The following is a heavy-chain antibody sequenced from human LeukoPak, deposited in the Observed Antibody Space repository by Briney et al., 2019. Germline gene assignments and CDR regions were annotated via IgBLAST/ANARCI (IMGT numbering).Heavy chain of an antibody. CDR3: ARDLYDSSGYYKGVDY. CDR2: INHSGST. J-gene: IGHJ4*02. CDR1: GGSFSGYY. Sequence: PSETLSLTCAVYGGSFSGYYWSWIRQPPGKGLEWIGEINHSGSTNYNPPLKSRVTISVDTSKNQFSLKLSSVTAADTAVYYCARDLYDSSGYYKGVDYWGQGTLVTVSS. V-gene: IGHV4-34*01. D-gene: IGHD3-22*01.